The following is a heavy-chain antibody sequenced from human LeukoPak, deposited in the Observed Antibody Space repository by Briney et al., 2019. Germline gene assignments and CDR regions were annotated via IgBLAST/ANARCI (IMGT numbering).Heavy chain of an antibody. CDR2: ISHTGHT. D-gene: IGHD6-13*01. CDR3: ARGPYSSNAGY. J-gene: IGHJ4*02. CDR1: GGSFTSYY. Sequence: SETLSLTCAVYGGSFTSYYWSWIRQPPGKGLEWIGEISHTGHTNYNPSLKSRVTMSVETSKNQLSLILSSVTAADTAVYYCARGPYSSNAGYWGQGTLVTVSS. V-gene: IGHV4-34*01.